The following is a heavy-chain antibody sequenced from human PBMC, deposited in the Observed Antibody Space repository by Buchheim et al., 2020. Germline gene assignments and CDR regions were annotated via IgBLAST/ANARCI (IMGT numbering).Heavy chain of an antibody. Sequence: QVQLQESGPGLVKPSGTLSLTCAVSGGSISSSNWWSWVRQPPGKGLEWIGEIYHSGSTNYNPSLKSRVTISVDNSKNQFSPKLSSVTAADTAVYYCARFSVDYDFWSGYYHRPPGYFDYWGQGTL. CDR2: IYHSGST. J-gene: IGHJ4*02. V-gene: IGHV4-4*02. CDR3: ARFSVDYDFWSGYYHRPPGYFDY. D-gene: IGHD3-3*01. CDR1: GGSISSSNW.